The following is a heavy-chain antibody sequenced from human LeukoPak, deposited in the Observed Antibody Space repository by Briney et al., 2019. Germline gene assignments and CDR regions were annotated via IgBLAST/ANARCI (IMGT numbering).Heavy chain of an antibody. CDR1: GYTFTSYY. D-gene: IGHD6-13*01. Sequence: ASVKVSCKASGYTFTSYYMHWVRQAPGQGLEWMGIIDPSGGSTSYAQKFQGRVTMTRDMSTSTVYMELSSLRSEDTAVYYCARGMAAAGLDYWGQGTLVTVSS. J-gene: IGHJ4*02. CDR2: IDPSGGST. V-gene: IGHV1-46*01. CDR3: ARGMAAAGLDY.